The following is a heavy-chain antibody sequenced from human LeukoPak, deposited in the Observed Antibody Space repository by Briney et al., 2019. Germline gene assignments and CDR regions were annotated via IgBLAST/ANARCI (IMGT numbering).Heavy chain of an antibody. CDR3: ARGLLRYFDWFFDY. V-gene: IGHV1-69*06. J-gene: IGHJ4*02. CDR1: GGTFSSYA. CDR2: IIPIFGTA. D-gene: IGHD3-9*01. Sequence: WASVKASCKASGGTFSSYAISWVRQAPGQGLEWMGGIIPIFGTANYAQKFQGRVTITADKSTSTAYMELSSLRSEHTAVYYCARGLLRYFDWFFDYWGQGTLVTVSS.